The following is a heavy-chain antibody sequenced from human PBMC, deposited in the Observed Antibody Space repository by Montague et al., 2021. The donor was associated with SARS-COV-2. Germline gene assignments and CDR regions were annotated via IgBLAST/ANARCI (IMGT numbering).Heavy chain of an antibody. CDR1: GGSITRNYY. V-gene: IGHV4-39*01. Sequence: SETLSLTCTVSGGSITRNYYWGWIRQPPGKGLEWVVNIYYSGTTFINPSLKSRVTISVDASKNQFSLNLTSVAAADTAVYYCARPLVRGVPKAFDIWGQGALVIVSS. D-gene: IGHD3-10*01. CDR3: ARPLVRGVPKAFDI. J-gene: IGHJ3*02. CDR2: IYYSGTT.